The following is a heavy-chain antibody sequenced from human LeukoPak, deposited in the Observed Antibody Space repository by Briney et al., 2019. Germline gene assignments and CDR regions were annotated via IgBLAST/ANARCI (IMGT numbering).Heavy chain of an antibody. Sequence: PGGSLRLSCAASGFTFSSYGMHWVRQAPGKGLEWVAFIRYDGSNKYYADSVKGRLTISRDNSKNTLYLQMNSLRAEDTAVYYCAKDLSGSYSRYYYMDVWGKGTTVTVSS. CDR2: IRYDGSNK. D-gene: IGHD1-26*01. CDR3: AKDLSGSYSRYYYMDV. V-gene: IGHV3-30*02. CDR1: GFTFSSYG. J-gene: IGHJ6*03.